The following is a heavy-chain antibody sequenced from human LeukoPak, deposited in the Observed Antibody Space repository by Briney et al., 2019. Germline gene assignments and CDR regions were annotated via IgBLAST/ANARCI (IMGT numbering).Heavy chain of an antibody. V-gene: IGHV3-21*01. Sequence: GGSLRLSCAASGFTFSTYSMNWVRQAPGKGLEWASSISSYSTYIYYADSVKGRFTISRDNSKNTLYLQMNSLRAEDTAVYYCARDKWDCSGGSCYSNWFDPWGQGTLVTVSS. CDR1: GFTFSTYS. CDR3: ARDKWDCSGGSCYSNWFDP. D-gene: IGHD2-15*01. CDR2: ISSYSTYI. J-gene: IGHJ5*02.